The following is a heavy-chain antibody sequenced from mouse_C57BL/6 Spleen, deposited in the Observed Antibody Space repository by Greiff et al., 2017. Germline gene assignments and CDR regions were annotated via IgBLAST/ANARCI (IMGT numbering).Heavy chain of an antibody. CDR1: GYAFSSYW. V-gene: IGHV1-80*01. CDR3: ARSDGNYYYYYAMDY. J-gene: IGHJ4*01. D-gene: IGHD2-1*01. CDR2: IYPGDGDT. Sequence: QVQLQQSGAELVKPGASVKISCKASGYAFSSYWMNWVKQRPGKGLEWIGQIYPGDGDTNYNGKFKGKATLTADKSSSTAYMQLSSLTSEDSAVYFCARSDGNYYYYYAMDYWGQGTSVTVSS.